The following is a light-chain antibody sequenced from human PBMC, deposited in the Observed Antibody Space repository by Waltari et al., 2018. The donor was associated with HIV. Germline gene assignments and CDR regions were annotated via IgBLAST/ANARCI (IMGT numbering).Light chain of an antibody. Sequence: QPVLTQPPSASGTPGQRVTISCSGSSATIGNNYVYWYQQLPETAPKLLTYRNHQRPSGAPDRFSGSKSGTSATLAVSGLRSEDEGDYYCAAWDDGLSGVVFGGGTKLTVL. CDR3: AAWDDGLSGVV. V-gene: IGLV1-47*01. J-gene: IGLJ2*01. CDR1: SATIGNNY. CDR2: RNH.